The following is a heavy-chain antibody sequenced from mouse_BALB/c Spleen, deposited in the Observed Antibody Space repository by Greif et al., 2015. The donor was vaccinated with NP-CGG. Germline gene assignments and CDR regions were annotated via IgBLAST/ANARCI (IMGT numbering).Heavy chain of an antibody. V-gene: IGHV1S81*02. CDR3: ASGHDYDVDWFAY. Sequence: VQLQQSGAELVKPGASVKLSCKASGYTFTSYWMHWVKQRPGQGLEWIGEINPSNGRTNYNEKFKSKATLTVDKSSSTAYMQLSSLTSEDSAVYYCASGHDYDVDWFAYWGQGTLVTVSA. J-gene: IGHJ3*01. CDR2: INPSNGRT. CDR1: GYTFTSYW. D-gene: IGHD2-4*01.